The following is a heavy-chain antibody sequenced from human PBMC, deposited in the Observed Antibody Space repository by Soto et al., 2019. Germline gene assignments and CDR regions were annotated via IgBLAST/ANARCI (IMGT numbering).Heavy chain of an antibody. CDR3: ARARDSSSWYTIDYYYGMDV. CDR2: IGSSSRYT. Sequence: PGGSLRLSCVVSGFSFSDYYMSWIRQAPGKGLEWVSYIGSSSRYTNYADSVKGRFIISRDNAKNTLYLQMNSLRAEDTAVYYCARARDSSSWYTIDYYYGMDVWGQGTTVTVSS. J-gene: IGHJ6*02. CDR1: GFSFSDYY. V-gene: IGHV3-11*06. D-gene: IGHD6-13*01.